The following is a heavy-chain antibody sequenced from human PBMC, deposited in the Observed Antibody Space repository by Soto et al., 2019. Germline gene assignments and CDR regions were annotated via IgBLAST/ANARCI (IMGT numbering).Heavy chain of an antibody. J-gene: IGHJ4*02. D-gene: IGHD6-13*01. V-gene: IGHV3-23*01. CDR2: ISGSGGST. Sequence: EVQLLESGGGLVQPGGSLRLSCAASGFTFSSYAMSWVRQAPGKGLEWVSAISGSGGSTYYADSVKGRFTISRDNSKNTLYLQKNSLRAEDTAVDYCAKDEGQHRRGFDYWGQGTLVTVSS. CDR3: AKDEGQHRRGFDY. CDR1: GFTFSSYA.